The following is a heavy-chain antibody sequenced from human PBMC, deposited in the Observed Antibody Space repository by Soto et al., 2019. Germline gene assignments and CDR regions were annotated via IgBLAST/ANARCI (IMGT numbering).Heavy chain of an antibody. CDR1: GFTFDDYA. CDR3: AKGVVAAAQGYFDC. CDR2: ISWNSGSI. Sequence: EVQLVESGGGLVQPGRSLRLSCAASGFTFDDYAMHWVRQAPGTGLEWVSGISWNSGSIGYADSVKGRFTISRDNAKNSLYLQMTSLRAEDTPLYYCAKGVVAAAQGYFDCWGQGTLVTVSS. J-gene: IGHJ4*02. D-gene: IGHD2-15*01. V-gene: IGHV3-9*01.